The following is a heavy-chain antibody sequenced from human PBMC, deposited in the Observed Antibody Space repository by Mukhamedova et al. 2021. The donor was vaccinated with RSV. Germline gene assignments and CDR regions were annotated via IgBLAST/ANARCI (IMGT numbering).Heavy chain of an antibody. V-gene: IGHV1-2*02. D-gene: IGHD2-8*01. Sequence: GLEWMGWINPNSGGTNYAQKLQGRVTMTRDTSISTAYMELSRLRSDDTAVYYCARVRLMNAFDIWGQGTMVTVSS. CDR3: ARVRLMNAFDI. CDR2: INPNSGGT. J-gene: IGHJ3*02.